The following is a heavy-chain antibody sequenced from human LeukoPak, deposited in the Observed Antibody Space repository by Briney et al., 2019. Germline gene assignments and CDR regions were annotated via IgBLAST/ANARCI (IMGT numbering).Heavy chain of an antibody. CDR1: GYTFTTYA. CDR3: ARLVAAGGSGSFDP. J-gene: IGHJ5*02. Sequence: ASVKVSCKASGYTFTTYAMNWVRQAPGQGLEWMGWINTYTGNPTYAQDFTGRFVFSLDTSVSTAYLQIYSLKAEDTAVYYCARLVAAGGSGSFDPWGEGTLVTVSS. CDR2: INTYTGNP. V-gene: IGHV7-4-1*01. D-gene: IGHD6-13*01.